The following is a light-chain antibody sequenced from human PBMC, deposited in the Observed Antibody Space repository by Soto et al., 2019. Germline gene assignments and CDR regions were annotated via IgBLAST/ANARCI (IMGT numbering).Light chain of an antibody. CDR1: TSDFGNYNL. V-gene: IGLV2-23*03. Sequence: QSALIQPASVSGTPGQSISISCIGTTSDFGNYNLVSWYQQSPGKAPKLIMYEGSRRPSGVSDRSSGSKSGGTASLTISGLQAEDEANYYCCSYAGNSAFVFGGGTKLTVL. CDR2: EGS. J-gene: IGLJ3*02. CDR3: CSYAGNSAFV.